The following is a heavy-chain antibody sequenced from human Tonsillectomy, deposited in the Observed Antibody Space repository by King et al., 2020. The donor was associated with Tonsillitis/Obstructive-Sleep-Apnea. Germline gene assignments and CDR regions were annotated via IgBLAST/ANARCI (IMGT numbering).Heavy chain of an antibody. J-gene: IGHJ4*02. V-gene: IGHV4-59*01. CDR2: IYYRGST. Sequence: QLQESGPGLVKPSETLSLTCTVSGGSISSYYWSWIRQTPGKGLEWVGYIYYRGSTNYNPSLKSRVTIAVETSKNQFSLRLSSVTAADTAVYFCARMTTLGYYFDFWGQGTLVTVSS. D-gene: IGHD3-16*01. CDR3: ARMTTLGYYFDF. CDR1: GGSISSYY.